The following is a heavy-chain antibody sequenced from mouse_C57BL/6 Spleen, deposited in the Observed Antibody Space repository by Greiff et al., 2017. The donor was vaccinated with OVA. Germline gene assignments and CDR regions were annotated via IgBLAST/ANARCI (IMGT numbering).Heavy chain of an antibody. J-gene: IGHJ2*01. CDR1: GYTFTDYY. CDR3: ARRLVFYYGSSYFDY. Sequence: EVQLQQSGPELVKPGASVKISCKASGYTFTDYYMNWVKQSPGKSLEWIGYINPNNGGTRYNQKFQGKATLPVDKSSSTAYMELRSLTAEDAAVYYCARRLVFYYGSSYFDYWGQGTTLTVSS. D-gene: IGHD1-1*01. CDR2: INPNNGGT. V-gene: IGHV1-26*01.